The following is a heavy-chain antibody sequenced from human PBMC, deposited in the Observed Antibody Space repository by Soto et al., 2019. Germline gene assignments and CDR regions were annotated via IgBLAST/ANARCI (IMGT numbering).Heavy chain of an antibody. CDR3: ARDYSYSSSSPYYYYGMDV. Sequence: ASEPLSLTCTVSGGSVSSGSYYWSWIRQPPGKGLEWIGYIYYSGSTNYNPSLKSRVTISVDTSKNQFSLKLSSVTAADTAVYYCARDYSYSSSSPYYYYGMDVWRQGTTVTVPS. D-gene: IGHD6-6*01. CDR1: GGSVSSGSYY. J-gene: IGHJ6*02. CDR2: IYYSGST. V-gene: IGHV4-61*01.